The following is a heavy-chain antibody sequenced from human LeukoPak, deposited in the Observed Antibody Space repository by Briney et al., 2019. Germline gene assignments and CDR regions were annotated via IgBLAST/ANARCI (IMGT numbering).Heavy chain of an antibody. CDR1: GFTFSSYE. CDR2: ISSSGSTI. V-gene: IGHV3-48*03. CDR3: AGLGITMIGGV. D-gene: IGHD3-10*02. J-gene: IGHJ6*04. Sequence: GGSLRLSCAASGFTFSSYEMNWVRQAPGGGLEWVSYISSSGSTIYYADSVKGRFTISRDNAKNSLYLQMSSLRAEDTAVYYCAGLGITMIGGVWGKGTTVTISS.